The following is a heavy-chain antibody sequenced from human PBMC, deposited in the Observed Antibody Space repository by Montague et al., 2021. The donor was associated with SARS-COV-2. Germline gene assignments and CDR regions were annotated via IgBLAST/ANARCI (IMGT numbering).Heavy chain of an antibody. CDR1: GGSISSYY. D-gene: IGHD5-24*01. CDR3: AGEDRWNWFDP. V-gene: IGHV4-59*01. Sequence: SETLSLTYTVSGGSISSYYWSWIRQPPGKGLEWIGYIYYRGSTNYNPSLKSRVTISVDTSKNQFSLKLISVTAADTAVYYCAGEDRWNWFDPWGQGILVTVSS. J-gene: IGHJ5*02. CDR2: IYYRGST.